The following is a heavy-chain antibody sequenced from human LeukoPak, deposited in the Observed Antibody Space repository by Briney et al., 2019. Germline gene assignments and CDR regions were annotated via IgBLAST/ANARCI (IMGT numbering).Heavy chain of an antibody. CDR1: GFTFSSYW. J-gene: IGHJ5*02. D-gene: IGHD2-15*01. Sequence: GGSLRLSCAASGFTFSSYWMHWVRQAPGKGLVWVSRINSDGSSTSYADSVKGRFTISRDDAKNTVYLQMNNLRAEDTAVYYCVRGGPSTWSWGQGTLVTVSS. V-gene: IGHV3-74*01. CDR3: VRGGPSTWS. CDR2: INSDGSST.